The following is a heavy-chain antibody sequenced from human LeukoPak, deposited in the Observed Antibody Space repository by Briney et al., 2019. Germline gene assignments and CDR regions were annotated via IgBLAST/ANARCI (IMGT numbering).Heavy chain of an antibody. D-gene: IGHD1-26*01. V-gene: IGHV3-48*01. Sequence: GGSLRLSCAASGFTFSSYSVNWVRQAPGKGLEWVSYISSSSTTKFYADSVKGRLTISRDNAKNSLYLQMNSVRAEDTAVYYCTREWDTSAFDIWGQGTMVTVSS. CDR1: GFTFSSYS. CDR3: TREWDTSAFDI. J-gene: IGHJ3*02. CDR2: ISSSSTTK.